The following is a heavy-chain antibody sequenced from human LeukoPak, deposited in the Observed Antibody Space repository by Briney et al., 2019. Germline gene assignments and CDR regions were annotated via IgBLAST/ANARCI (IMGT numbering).Heavy chain of an antibody. CDR1: GFTFSNYA. Sequence: GGSLRLSCAASGFTFSNYAMSWVRQAPGKGLEWVSTISGSGTSTYYADSVKGRFTISRDNSRNTLYLQMNSLRAEDTAVYYCAKDGIVGPTREFDYWGQGTLVTVSS. CDR3: AKDGIVGPTREFDY. J-gene: IGHJ4*02. D-gene: IGHD1-26*01. CDR2: ISGSGTST. V-gene: IGHV3-23*01.